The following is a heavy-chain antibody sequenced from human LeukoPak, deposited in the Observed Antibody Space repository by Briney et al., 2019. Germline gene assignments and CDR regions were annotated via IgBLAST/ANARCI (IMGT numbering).Heavy chain of an antibody. CDR2: IKSKTDGWTP. CDR3: TRGGHAFDI. J-gene: IGHJ3*02. Sequence: GGSLRLSCAASGFTFSNAWMSWVRQAPGKGLEWVGRIKSKTDGWTPDYAAPVKGRFTISRDDSKNTLYLEMNSLKTEDTAVYYCTRGGHAFDIWGQGTMVTVSS. V-gene: IGHV3-15*01. CDR1: GFTFSNAW. D-gene: IGHD3-16*01.